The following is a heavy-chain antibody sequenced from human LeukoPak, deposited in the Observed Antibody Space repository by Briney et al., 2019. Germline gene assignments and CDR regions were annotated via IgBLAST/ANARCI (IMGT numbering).Heavy chain of an antibody. CDR1: GFTFNSHG. J-gene: IGHJ4*02. CDR3: AKGCAGGGSCYILDN. V-gene: IGHV3-30*18. Sequence: LPGGSLRLSCAASGFTFNSHGMHWVRQAPGKGLEWVAVISGDGNNEKYADSVKGRFTVSRDNSRNTLYLQMNSLRGEDTAVYYCAKGCAGGGSCYILDNWGQGTLVTVSA. D-gene: IGHD2-15*01. CDR2: ISGDGNNE.